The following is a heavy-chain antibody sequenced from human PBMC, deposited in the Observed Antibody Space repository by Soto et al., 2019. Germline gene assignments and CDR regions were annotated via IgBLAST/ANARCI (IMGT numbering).Heavy chain of an antibody. CDR1: GGTFSSYA. CDR3: ARVVVPAAIPLTYYYYYGMDV. D-gene: IGHD2-2*01. Sequence: GASVKVSCKASGGTFSSYAISWVRQAPGQGLEWMGGIIPIFGTANYAQKFQGRVTITADESTSTAYMELSSLRSEDTAVYYCARVVVPAAIPLTYYYYYGMDVWGQGTTVTVSS. J-gene: IGHJ6*02. CDR2: IIPIFGTA. V-gene: IGHV1-69*13.